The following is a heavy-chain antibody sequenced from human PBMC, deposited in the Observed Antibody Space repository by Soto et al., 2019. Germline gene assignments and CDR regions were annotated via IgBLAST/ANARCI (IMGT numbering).Heavy chain of an antibody. D-gene: IGHD3-22*01. CDR1: GGTPSNSA. J-gene: IGHJ6*02. CDR2: NIPVFGLV. V-gene: IGHV1-69*01. CDR3: AGGRIVVVGSRAYYGMDV. Sequence: QVHLLLQSGAEVKKPGSSVKVSCKASGGTPSNSAISWVRQAPGQGLEWMGGNIPVFGLVKYAQNFQGRVTIPADESTNTAYMELSSLRPEDTAVYYCAGGRIVVVGSRAYYGMDVWGQGTTVTVSS.